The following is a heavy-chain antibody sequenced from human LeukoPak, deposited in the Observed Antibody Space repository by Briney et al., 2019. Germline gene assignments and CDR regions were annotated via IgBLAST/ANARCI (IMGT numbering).Heavy chain of an antibody. CDR3: ARSVDYYDSSGYHWADY. V-gene: IGHV2-70*11. D-gene: IGHD3-22*01. J-gene: IGHJ4*02. Sequence: RESGPALVKPTQTLTLTCTFSGFSLSTSGMCVSWIRQPPGKALEWLARIDWDDDKYYSTSLKTRLTISKDTSKNQVVLTMTNMDPVDTATYCCARSVDYYDSSGYHWADYWGQGTLVTVSS. CDR1: GFSLSTSGMC. CDR2: IDWDDDK.